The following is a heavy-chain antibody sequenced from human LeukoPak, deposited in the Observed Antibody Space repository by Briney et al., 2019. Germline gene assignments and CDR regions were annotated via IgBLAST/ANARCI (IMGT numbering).Heavy chain of an antibody. CDR1: GGSISSYY. Sequence: SETLSLTCTVSGGSISSYYWSWIRQPPGKGLEWIGYIYYSGSTNYNPSLKSRVTISVDTSKNQFSLKLSSVTAADTAVYYCARGNARLRFDPWGQGTLVTVSS. J-gene: IGHJ5*02. CDR2: IYYSGST. CDR3: ARGNARLRFDP. D-gene: IGHD2-8*01. V-gene: IGHV4-59*01.